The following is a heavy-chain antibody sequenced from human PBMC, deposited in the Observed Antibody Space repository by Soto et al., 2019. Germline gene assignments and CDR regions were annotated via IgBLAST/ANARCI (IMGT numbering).Heavy chain of an antibody. D-gene: IGHD3-22*01. J-gene: IGHJ4*02. CDR1: GGAFSSYA. CDR3: ARGVRYYYDSSGYYLDY. CDR2: IIPIFGTA. V-gene: IGHV1-69*01. Sequence: SVKVSCKASGGAFSSYAISWVRQAPGQGLEWMGGIIPIFGTANYAQKFQGRVTITADESTSTAYMELSSLRSEDTAVYYCARGVRYYYDSSGYYLDYWGQGTLVTVSS.